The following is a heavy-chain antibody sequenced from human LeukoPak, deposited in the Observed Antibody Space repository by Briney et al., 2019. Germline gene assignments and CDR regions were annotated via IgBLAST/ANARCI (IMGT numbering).Heavy chain of an antibody. CDR1: GYTFTGYY. CDR3: ARAEFVPAAWGYYYYYGMDV. Sequence: ASVKVSCKASGYTFTGYYMHWVRQAPGQGLEWRGWINPNSGGTNYAQKFQGRVTMTRDTSISTAYMELGRLRSDDTAVYYCARAEFVPAAWGYYYYYGMDVWGQGTTVTVSS. D-gene: IGHD2-2*01. J-gene: IGHJ6*02. V-gene: IGHV1-2*02. CDR2: INPNSGGT.